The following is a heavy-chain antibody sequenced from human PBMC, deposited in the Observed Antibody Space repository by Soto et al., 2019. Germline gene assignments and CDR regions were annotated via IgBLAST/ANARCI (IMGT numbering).Heavy chain of an antibody. V-gene: IGHV3-7*03. CDR1: GFTLSNYW. CDR2: IKQDGSVK. D-gene: IGHD3-10*01. CDR3: ARDYYGSGSQDS. J-gene: IGHJ4*02. Sequence: GGSLRLSCAASGFTLSNYWISWVRQAPGKGLEWVANIKQDGSVKYYVDSVKGRFTISRDNAKSSLYLQMNSLRAEDTALYYCARDYYGSGSQDSWGQGPLVTVSS.